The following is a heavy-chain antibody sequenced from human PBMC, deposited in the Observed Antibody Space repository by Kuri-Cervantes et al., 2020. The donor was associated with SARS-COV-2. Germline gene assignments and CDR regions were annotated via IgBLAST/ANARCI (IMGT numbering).Heavy chain of an antibody. D-gene: IGHD3-3*01. CDR2: ISAYNGNT. V-gene: IGHV1-18*01. CDR3: ARDFWSGYYMSYYFDY. CDR1: GYTFTSYG. Sequence: ASVKVSCKASGYTFTSYGISWVRQAPGQGLEWMGWISAYNGNTNYAQKLQGRVTMTTDTSTSIAYMELRSLRSDDTAVYYCARDFWSGYYMSYYFDYWGQGTLVTVSS. J-gene: IGHJ4*02.